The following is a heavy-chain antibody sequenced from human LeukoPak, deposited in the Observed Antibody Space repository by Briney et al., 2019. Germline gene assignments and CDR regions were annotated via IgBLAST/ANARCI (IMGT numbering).Heavy chain of an antibody. V-gene: IGHV3-30*18. CDR1: GFTFSSYG. Sequence: PGGSLRLSCAASGFTFSSYGMHWVRQAPGKGLEWVAVISYDGSNKYYADSVKGRFTISRDNSKNTLYLQMNSLRTEDTAVYYCVKAVEEVTTMTTSPFEYWGQGTLVTVSP. J-gene: IGHJ4*02. D-gene: IGHD4-17*01. CDR2: ISYDGSNK. CDR3: VKAVEEVTTMTTSPFEY.